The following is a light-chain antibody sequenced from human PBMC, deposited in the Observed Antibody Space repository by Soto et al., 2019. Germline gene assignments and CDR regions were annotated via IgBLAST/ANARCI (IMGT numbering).Light chain of an antibody. CDR2: RTS. CDR1: QSLGDY. Sequence: DIQMSQSPLSLSASVGDRITITCQASQSLGDYLNWYQQKPGMAPKLLIYRTSTVQSGIPSRFSGSGSGTQFTLTISGLRPEDFATYFCQQGQATPYTFGQGTILDIK. CDR3: QQGQATPYT. V-gene: IGKV1-39*01. J-gene: IGKJ2*01.